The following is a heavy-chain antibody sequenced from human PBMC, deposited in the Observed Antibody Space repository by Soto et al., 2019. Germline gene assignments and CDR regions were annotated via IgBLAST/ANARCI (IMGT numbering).Heavy chain of an antibody. Sequence: GGSLRLSCAASGFSFGSYAMSWVRQAPGKGLEGVSFISGSGASTHHADSVKGRFSISRDNAKNTLYLQMNGLTAEDTAVYYCARESGDWPLNWFDPWGQGTLVTVS. V-gene: IGHV3-23*01. J-gene: IGHJ5*02. CDR2: ISGSGAST. CDR3: ARESGDWPLNWFDP. CDR1: GFSFGSYA. D-gene: IGHD2-21*02.